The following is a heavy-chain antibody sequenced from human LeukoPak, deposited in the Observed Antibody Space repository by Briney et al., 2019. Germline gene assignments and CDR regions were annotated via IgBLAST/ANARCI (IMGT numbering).Heavy chain of an antibody. CDR2: IRYDGSNK. CDR1: GFTFSSYG. D-gene: IGHD3/OR15-3a*01. V-gene: IGHV3-30*02. CDR3: AKDWTLDLDY. Sequence: GGSLRLSCAASGFTFSSYGMHWVRQAPGKGLEWVAFIRYDGSNKYYADSVKGRFTISRDNSKNTLHLQMNSLRAEGTAVYYCAKDWTLDLDYWGQGTLVTVSS. J-gene: IGHJ4*02.